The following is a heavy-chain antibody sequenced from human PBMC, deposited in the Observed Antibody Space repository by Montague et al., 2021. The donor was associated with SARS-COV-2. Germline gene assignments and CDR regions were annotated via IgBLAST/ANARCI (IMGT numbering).Heavy chain of an antibody. Sequence: TLSLTCTVSGGSISSGGYYWSWIRQHPGKGLEWIGYIYYSGSAYYNPSLKSRVTISVDTSKNQFSLKLTSVTAADTAVYYCARAVETTVVTHFDYWGQGTLVTVSP. CDR3: ARAVETTVVTHFDY. CDR1: GGSISSGGYY. CDR2: IYYSGSA. J-gene: IGHJ4*02. V-gene: IGHV4-31*03. D-gene: IGHD4-23*01.